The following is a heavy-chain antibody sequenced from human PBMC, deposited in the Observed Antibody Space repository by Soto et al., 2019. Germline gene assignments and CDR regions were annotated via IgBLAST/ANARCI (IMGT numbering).Heavy chain of an antibody. V-gene: IGHV4-59*01. D-gene: IGHD2-21*01. J-gene: IGHJ4*02. Sequence: SETLSLTCTVSGGSISSYYWSWIRQPPGKGLEWIGYIYYSGSTNYNPSLKSRVTISVDTSKNQFSLKLSSVTAADAAVYYCARDIAGFGYWGQGTLVTVSS. CDR1: GGSISSYY. CDR2: IYYSGST. CDR3: ARDIAGFGY.